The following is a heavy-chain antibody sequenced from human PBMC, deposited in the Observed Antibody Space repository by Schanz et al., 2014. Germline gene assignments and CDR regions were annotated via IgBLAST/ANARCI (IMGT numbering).Heavy chain of an antibody. V-gene: IGHV3-23*01. CDR1: GFNFNNFA. CDR2: ISGSGGST. CDR3: ARVALPGYSSPRDAFDI. J-gene: IGHJ3*02. Sequence: EVQLLESGGGLVQPGGSLRLSCAASGFNFNNFAMTWVRQAPGKGLEWVSAISGSGGSTYYADSVKGRFTISRDNSKNLLFLQMNGLRAEDTAVYYCARVALPGYSSPRDAFDIWGQGTMVTVSS. D-gene: IGHD5-18*01.